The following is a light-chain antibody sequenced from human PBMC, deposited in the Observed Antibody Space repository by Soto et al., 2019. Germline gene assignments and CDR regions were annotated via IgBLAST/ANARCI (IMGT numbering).Light chain of an antibody. CDR1: QSVSSTS. Sequence: TRSPATLSVSPVEIATLFFMVIQSVSSTSFVWYQQKPGQAPRLLIYAASIRAAGIPDRFSGSGSGTHFTLTISTLEPEDFAVSYCQHYGASPPFTFGVGTRLEIK. J-gene: IGKJ5*01. CDR2: AAS. V-gene: IGKV3-20*01. CDR3: QHYGASPPFT.